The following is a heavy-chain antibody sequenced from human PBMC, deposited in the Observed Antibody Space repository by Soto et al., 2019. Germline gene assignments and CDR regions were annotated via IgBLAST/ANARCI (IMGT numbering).Heavy chain of an antibody. CDR3: ATSGEWLATYYFDY. CDR2: FDPEDGET. D-gene: IGHD6-19*01. J-gene: IGHJ4*02. CDR1: GYTLTELS. V-gene: IGHV1-24*01. Sequence: ASVKVSCKVSGYTLTELSMHWVLQAPGKGLEWMGGFDPEDGETIYAQKFQGRVTMTEDTSTDTAYMELSSLRSEDTAVYYCATSGEWLATYYFDYWGQGTLVTVSS.